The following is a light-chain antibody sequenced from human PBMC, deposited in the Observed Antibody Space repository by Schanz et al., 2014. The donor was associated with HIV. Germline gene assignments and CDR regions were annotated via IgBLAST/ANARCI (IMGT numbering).Light chain of an antibody. CDR3: QQYGSSPLT. J-gene: IGKJ4*01. V-gene: IGKV3-20*01. CDR2: GAS. CDR1: QSVSSSY. Sequence: EIVLTQSPVTLSLSPGERATLSCRASQSVSSSYLAWYQQKPGQAPRLLIYGASSRASGIPDRFSGSGSGTDFTLTISRLEPEDSAVYYCQQYGSSPLTFGGGTKVEIK.